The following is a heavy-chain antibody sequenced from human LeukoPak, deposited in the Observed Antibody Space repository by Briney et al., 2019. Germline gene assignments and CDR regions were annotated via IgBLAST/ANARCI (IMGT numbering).Heavy chain of an antibody. J-gene: IGHJ3*01. CDR1: GDTVSSNSAA. V-gene: IGHV6-1*01. Sequence: SQTLSLTCDLSGDTVSSNSAAWNWIRQSPSRGLEWLGRTYYRSKWYYDYAVSVKSRITISPDTSKNQFSLQLKSVTADDTAVYYCARGFALDFWGQGTMVTVSS. CDR2: TYYRSKWYY. CDR3: ARGFALDF.